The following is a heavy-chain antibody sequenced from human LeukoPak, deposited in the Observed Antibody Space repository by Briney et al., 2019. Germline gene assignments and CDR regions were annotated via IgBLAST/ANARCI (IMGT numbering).Heavy chain of an antibody. V-gene: IGHV3-7*05. D-gene: IGHD1-26*01. J-gene: IGHJ4*02. Sequence: GGSLRLSCAASGFTFSSYWMCWVRQAPGKGLERVANIKQDGSEKYYVDSVKGRFTIFRDNAENSLYLEMNSLRAEDTAVYYCARDKSVGATPLDYWGQGTLVTVSS. CDR3: ARDKSVGATPLDY. CDR2: IKQDGSEK. CDR1: GFTFSSYW.